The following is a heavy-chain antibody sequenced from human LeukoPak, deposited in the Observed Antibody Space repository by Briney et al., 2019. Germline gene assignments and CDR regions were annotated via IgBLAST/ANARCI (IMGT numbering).Heavy chain of an antibody. J-gene: IGHJ6*03. Sequence: LSETLSLTCAVYGGSFSGYYWSWIRQPPGKGLEWIGEINHSGSTNYNPSLKSRVTISVDTSKNQFSLKLSSVTAADTAVYYCASVAAAGYYYYYYMDVWGKGTTVTVSS. V-gene: IGHV4-34*01. D-gene: IGHD6-13*01. CDR2: INHSGST. CDR3: ASVAAAGYYYYYYMDV. CDR1: GGSFSGYY.